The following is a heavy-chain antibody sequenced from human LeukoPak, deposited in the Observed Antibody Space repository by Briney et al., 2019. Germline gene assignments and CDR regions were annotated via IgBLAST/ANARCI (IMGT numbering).Heavy chain of an antibody. D-gene: IGHD2-15*01. CDR1: GFTFSSYA. Sequence: GGSLRLSCAASGFTFSSYAMHWVRQAPGKGLEWVAVISYDGSNKHYADSVKGRFTISRDNSKNTLYLQMNSLRAEDTAVYYCARERYCSGGSCSTPGFAFDIWGQGTMVTVSS. CDR2: ISYDGSNK. CDR3: ARERYCSGGSCSTPGFAFDI. V-gene: IGHV3-30*04. J-gene: IGHJ3*02.